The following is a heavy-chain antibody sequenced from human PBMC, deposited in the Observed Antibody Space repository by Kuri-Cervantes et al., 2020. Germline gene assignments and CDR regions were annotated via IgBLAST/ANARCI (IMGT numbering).Heavy chain of an antibody. CDR1: GYSICSGYY. Sequence: SQTLSLTCAVSGYSICSGYYWGWIRQPPGKGLEWIGSIYYSGSTYHNPSLKSRVTISVDTSKNQFSLKLSSLTAADTAVYYCARDTTPTYYDILTGYSSVYYFDYWGQGTLVTVSS. V-gene: IGHV4-38-2*02. D-gene: IGHD3-9*01. CDR2: IYYSGST. J-gene: IGHJ4*02. CDR3: ARDTTPTYYDILTGYSSVYYFDY.